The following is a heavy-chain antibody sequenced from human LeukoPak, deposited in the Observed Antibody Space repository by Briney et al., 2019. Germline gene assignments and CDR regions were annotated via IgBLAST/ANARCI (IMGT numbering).Heavy chain of an antibody. Sequence: SETLSLTCAVSGYSVSSGYFGGWIRQPPGKGLEWIGSIYHSGSTYYNPSLKSRVTISVDTSKNQFSLKLSSVTAADTAVYYCAGASMGYYYYYMDVWGKGTTVTVSS. V-gene: IGHV4-38-2*01. CDR3: AGASMGYYYYYMDV. J-gene: IGHJ6*03. CDR1: GYSVSSGYF. CDR2: IYHSGST. D-gene: IGHD2-8*01.